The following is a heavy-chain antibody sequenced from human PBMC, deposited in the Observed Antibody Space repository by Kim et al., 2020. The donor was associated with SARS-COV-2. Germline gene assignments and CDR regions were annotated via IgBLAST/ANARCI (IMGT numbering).Heavy chain of an antibody. D-gene: IGHD6-19*01. CDR2: VNGGNGNT. Sequence: ASVKVSCKASGYTFTTFALYWVRRAPGQRLEWMGWVNGGNGNTRYSQKFQGRVSITRDTSATTAYLEVSGLISEDTAVYYCAREAVTGSFDYWGRGSLVTVSS. V-gene: IGHV1-3*01. CDR3: AREAVTGSFDY. J-gene: IGHJ4*02. CDR1: GYTFTTFA.